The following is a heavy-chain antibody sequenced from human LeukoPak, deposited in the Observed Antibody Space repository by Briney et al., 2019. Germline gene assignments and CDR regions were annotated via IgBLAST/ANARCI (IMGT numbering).Heavy chain of an antibody. D-gene: IGHD6-6*01. CDR2: INSDGSEG. V-gene: IGHV3-7*03. Sequence: GGSLRLSCAVSGCTFSGFWMSWSRQAPGKGLEWVASINSDGSEGYYADVVKGRFTISRDNAKNSLYLQINSLRAEDTAVYYCARSSYSSSSSVWGQGTMVTVSS. J-gene: IGHJ3*01. CDR1: GCTFSGFW. CDR3: ARSSYSSSSSV.